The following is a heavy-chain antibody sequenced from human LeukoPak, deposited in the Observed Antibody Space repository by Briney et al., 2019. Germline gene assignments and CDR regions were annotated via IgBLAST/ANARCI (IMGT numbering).Heavy chain of an antibody. V-gene: IGHV1-69*13. D-gene: IGHD2-2*01. Sequence: GASVKVSCKASGGTFSSYAISWVRQAPGQGLEWMAGIIPIFGTANYAQKFQGRVTITADESTSTAYIELSSLRSEDTAVYYCASPSASYCSSTSCYDYWGQGTLVTVSS. CDR1: GGTFSSYA. J-gene: IGHJ4*02. CDR2: IIPIFGTA. CDR3: ASPSASYCSSTSCYDY.